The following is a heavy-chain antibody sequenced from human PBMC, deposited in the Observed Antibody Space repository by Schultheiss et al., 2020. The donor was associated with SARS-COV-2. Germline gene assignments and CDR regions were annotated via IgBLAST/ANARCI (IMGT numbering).Heavy chain of an antibody. J-gene: IGHJ5*02. Sequence: ASVKVSCKASGGTFSSYAISWVRQAPGQGLEWMGWINPNSGGTNYAQKFQGWVTMTRDTSISTAYMELSRLRSDDTAVYYCARDGRGLTTVTTGWFDPWGQGTLVTVSS. CDR3: ARDGRGLTTVTTGWFDP. D-gene: IGHD4-17*01. V-gene: IGHV1-2*04. CDR1: GGTFSSYA. CDR2: INPNSGGT.